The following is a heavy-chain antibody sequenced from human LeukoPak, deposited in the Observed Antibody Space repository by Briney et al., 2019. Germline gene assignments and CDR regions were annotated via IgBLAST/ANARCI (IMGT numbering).Heavy chain of an antibody. Sequence: GGSLRLSCAASGFTFSSYWMSWVRQAPGKGLEWVANIKQDGSEKYYVDSVKGRFTTSRDNAKNSLYLQMNSLRAEDTAVYYCARDLSHYDFWSGYYSWGQGTLVTVSS. J-gene: IGHJ4*02. V-gene: IGHV3-7*01. D-gene: IGHD3-3*01. CDR2: IKQDGSEK. CDR3: ARDLSHYDFWSGYYS. CDR1: GFTFSSYW.